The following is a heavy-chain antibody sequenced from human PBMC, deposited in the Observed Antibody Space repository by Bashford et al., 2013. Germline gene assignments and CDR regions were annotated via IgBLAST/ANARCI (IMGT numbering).Heavy chain of an antibody. D-gene: IGHD3-10*01. CDR3: AREKIWVRGGYWFDP. Sequence: SETLSLTCTVSGASISSASFYWGWIRQSPGKGLEWIGSIYYSGSTYYKPSLESRVTTSVDTSRNQFSLKLTSVTAADTAVYYCAREKIWVRGGYWFDPWGQGTLVTVSS. V-gene: IGHV4-39*07. CDR1: GASISSASFY. J-gene: IGHJ5*02. CDR2: IYYSGST.